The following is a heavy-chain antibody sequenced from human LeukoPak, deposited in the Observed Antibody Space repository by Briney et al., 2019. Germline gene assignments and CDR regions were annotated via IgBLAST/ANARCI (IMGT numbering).Heavy chain of an antibody. J-gene: IGHJ4*02. CDR1: GGSISSYY. V-gene: IGHV4-59*01. CDR2: IYYSGST. Sequence: SETLSLTCTVSGGSISSYYWSWIRQPPGKGLEWIGYIYYSGSTNYNPSPKSRVTISVDTSKNQFSLKLSSVTAADTAVYYCARDTRVAGIDYWGQGTLVTVSS. D-gene: IGHD6-19*01. CDR3: ARDTRVAGIDY.